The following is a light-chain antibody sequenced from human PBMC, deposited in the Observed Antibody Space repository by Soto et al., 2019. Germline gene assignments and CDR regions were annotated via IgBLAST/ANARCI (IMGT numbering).Light chain of an antibody. Sequence: QSVLTQPPSASGTPGQRVTISCSGSSSNIGSNTVNWYQQLPGTAPKLLIYKNNQRPSGVPDRFSGSKSDTSASLAISGLRSDDEAQYYCAAWDDSLRGWVFGGGTKVTVL. V-gene: IGLV1-47*01. CDR3: AAWDDSLRGWV. CDR1: SSNIGSNT. CDR2: KNN. J-gene: IGLJ3*02.